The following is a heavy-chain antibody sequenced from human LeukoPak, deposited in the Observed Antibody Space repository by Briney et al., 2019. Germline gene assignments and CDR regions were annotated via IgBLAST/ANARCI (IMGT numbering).Heavy chain of an antibody. D-gene: IGHD3-10*02. Sequence: GGSLRLACAASGFTFSSYSMNWVRQAPGKGLEWVSSISSSSSYIYYADSVKGRFTIYRDNAKNSLYLQMNSLRAEDTAVYYCAELGITMIGGVWGKGTTVTISS. CDR3: AELGITMIGGV. V-gene: IGHV3-21*01. J-gene: IGHJ6*04. CDR1: GFTFSSYS. CDR2: ISSSSSYI.